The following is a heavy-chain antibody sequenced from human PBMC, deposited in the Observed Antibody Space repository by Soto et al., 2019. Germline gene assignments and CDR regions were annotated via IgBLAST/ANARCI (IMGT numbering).Heavy chain of an antibody. CDR3: ARDSVGSGTPYYYGMDV. CDR1: GGSISSGDYY. CDR2: IYYSGST. J-gene: IGHJ6*02. D-gene: IGHD3-10*01. Sequence: SETLSLTCTVSGGSISSGDYYWSWIRQPPGKGLEWIGYIYYSGSTYYNPSLKSRVTISVDTSKNQFSLKLSSVTAADTAVYYCARDSVGSGTPYYYGMDVWGQGTTVTVSS. V-gene: IGHV4-30-4*01.